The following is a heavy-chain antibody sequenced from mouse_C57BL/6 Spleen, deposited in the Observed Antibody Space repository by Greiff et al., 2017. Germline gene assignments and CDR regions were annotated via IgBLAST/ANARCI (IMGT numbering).Heavy chain of an antibody. D-gene: IGHD3-2*02. J-gene: IGHJ4*01. CDR3: AREGSSGYRDYYAMDY. CDR1: GFSLTSYG. V-gene: IGHV2-6*01. CDR2: IWGVGST. Sequence: VQGVESGPGLVAPSQSLSITCTVSGFSLTSYGVDWVRQSPGKGLEWLGVIWGVGSTNTNSALKSRLSFSKDNSKSQVFLKMNSLQTDDTAMYYCAREGSSGYRDYYAMDYWGQGTSVTVSS.